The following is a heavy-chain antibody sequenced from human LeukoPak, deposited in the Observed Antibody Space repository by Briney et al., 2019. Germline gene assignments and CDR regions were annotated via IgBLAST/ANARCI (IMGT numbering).Heavy chain of an antibody. V-gene: IGHV3-48*04. CDR1: GFTFSSHG. CDR2: ISSSGSTI. D-gene: IGHD2-15*01. CDR3: ARDRYCSGGSCYSSVYYGMDV. J-gene: IGHJ6*02. Sequence: GGSLRLSCAASGFTFSSHGMNWVRQAPGKGREWVSSISSSGSTIYYADSVKGRFTISRDNAKNSLYLQMNRLRAEDTAVYYCARDRYCSGGSCYSSVYYGMDVWGQGTTVTVSS.